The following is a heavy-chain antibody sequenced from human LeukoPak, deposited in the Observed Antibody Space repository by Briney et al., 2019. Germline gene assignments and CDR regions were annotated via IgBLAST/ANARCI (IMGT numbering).Heavy chain of an antibody. CDR1: GYTFTSYG. D-gene: IGHD3-10*01. Sequence: ASVKVSCKASGYTFTSYGISWVRQAPGQGLEWMGWISAYNGNTNYAQKLQGRVTMTTDTSTSTAYMELRSLRSDDTAVYYCARNYYGSGSYGVNWFDPWGQGTLVTVSS. CDR3: ARNYYGSGSYGVNWFDP. J-gene: IGHJ5*02. CDR2: ISAYNGNT. V-gene: IGHV1-18*01.